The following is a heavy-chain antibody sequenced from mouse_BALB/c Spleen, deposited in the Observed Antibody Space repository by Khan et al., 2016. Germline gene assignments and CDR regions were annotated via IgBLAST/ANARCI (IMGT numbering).Heavy chain of an antibody. Sequence: QVQLKQSGAELMKPGASVKISCKATGYTFSSYWIAWVKQRPGLGLEWLGEIFPGSGCTNYTEKFRGKVTISADHSLNTASMQLSSLISEDSAFHYCARTHGRGYCDCWGQGTTLTVSS. J-gene: IGHJ2*01. CDR2: IFPGSGCT. CDR3: ARTHGRGYCDC. CDR1: GYTFSSYW. V-gene: IGHV1-9*01.